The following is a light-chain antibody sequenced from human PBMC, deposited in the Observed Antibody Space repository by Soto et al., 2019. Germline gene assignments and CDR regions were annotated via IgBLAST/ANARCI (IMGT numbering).Light chain of an antibody. CDR3: QQYGNSPRT. V-gene: IGKV3-20*01. CDR2: ERS. Sequence: EIVLTQSPGTLSLSPGERATLSCRASQSVSNNYLAWFQQTPGQAPRLLIYERSRRATGIPDRFSGSGSGTDFTLTISRLEPEDSAMYYCQQYGNSPRTFGQGTKVEIK. J-gene: IGKJ1*01. CDR1: QSVSNNY.